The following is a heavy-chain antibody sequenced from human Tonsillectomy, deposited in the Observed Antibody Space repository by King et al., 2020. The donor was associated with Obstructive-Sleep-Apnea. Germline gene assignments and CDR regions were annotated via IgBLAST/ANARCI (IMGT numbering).Heavy chain of an antibody. V-gene: IGHV1-18*01. CDR1: GYTFTGYG. J-gene: IGHJ5*01. CDR3: AREEFYFYGSGYYPSDS. CDR2: ISPHNGKT. D-gene: IGHD3-22*01. Sequence: QLVQSGTEVKKPGASVKVSCKTSGYTFTGYGINWVRQAPGQGLEWMGWISPHNGKTNYAQKVQGRVTMTTDTSTTTAYMELRSLRSDDTAVYYCAREEFYFYGSGYYPSDSSGQGTLVTVSS.